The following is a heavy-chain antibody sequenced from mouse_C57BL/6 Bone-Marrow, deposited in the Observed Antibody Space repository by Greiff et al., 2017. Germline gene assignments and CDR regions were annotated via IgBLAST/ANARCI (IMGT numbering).Heavy chain of an antibody. CDR3: ARNYYAMDY. CDR1: GFTFSSYG. J-gene: IGHJ4*01. V-gene: IGHV5-6*01. Sequence: EVNVVESGGDLVKPGGSLKLSCAASGFTFSSYGMSWVRQTPDKRLEWVATISSGGSYTYYPDSVKGRITISRDNAKNTLYLQMSSLKSEDTAVYYCARNYYAMDYGGQGTSVTVSS. CDR2: ISSGGSYT.